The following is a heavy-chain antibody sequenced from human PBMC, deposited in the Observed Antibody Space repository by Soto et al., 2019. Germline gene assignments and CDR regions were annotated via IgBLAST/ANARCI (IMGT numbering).Heavy chain of an antibody. J-gene: IGHJ6*03. V-gene: IGHV1-69*06. CDR3: AAFTGDYIWGSYRFSFDMDV. D-gene: IGHD3-16*02. Sequence: SVKVSCKASGGTFSSYAISWVRQAPGQGLEWMGGIIPIFGTANYAQKFQGRVTISVDTSKNQFSLKLSSVTAADTAVYYCAAFTGDYIWGSYRFSFDMDVWGKGTTVTVSS. CDR1: GGTFSSYA. CDR2: IIPIFGTA.